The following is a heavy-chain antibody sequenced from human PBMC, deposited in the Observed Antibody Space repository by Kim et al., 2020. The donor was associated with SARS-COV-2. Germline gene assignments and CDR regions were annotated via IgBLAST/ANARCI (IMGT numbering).Heavy chain of an antibody. CDR1: GGSISSGGYY. CDR2: IYYSGST. CDR3: AREIGQDRVYYYDSSGWDAFDI. V-gene: IGHV4-31*03. D-gene: IGHD3-22*01. J-gene: IGHJ3*02. Sequence: SETLSLTCTVSGGSISSGGYYWSWIRQHPGKGLEWIGYIYYSGSTYYNPSLKSRVTISVDTSKNQFSLKLSSVTAADTAVYYCAREIGQDRVYYYDSSGWDAFDIWGQGTMVTVSS.